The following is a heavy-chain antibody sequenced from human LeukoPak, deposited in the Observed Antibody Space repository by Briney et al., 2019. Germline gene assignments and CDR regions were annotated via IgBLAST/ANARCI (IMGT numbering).Heavy chain of an antibody. CDR1: GFTFSNFW. CDR3: ARDYYHFGSGWGRPLDY. V-gene: IGHV3-7*03. D-gene: IGHD3-3*01. Sequence: PGGSLRLSCTASGFTFSNFWMGWVRQAPGKGLEWVANIKQDETEKFYLGSVKGRFTISRDNAKNSLYLQMNSLRVEDTALYYCARDYYHFGSGWGRPLDYWGQGTLVSVSS. J-gene: IGHJ4*02. CDR2: IKQDETEK.